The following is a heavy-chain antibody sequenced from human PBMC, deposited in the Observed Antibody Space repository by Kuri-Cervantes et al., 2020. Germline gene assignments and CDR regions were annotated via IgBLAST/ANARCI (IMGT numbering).Heavy chain of an antibody. V-gene: IGHV3-48*04. D-gene: IGHD6-19*01. CDR1: GFTFSSYN. Sequence: LSLTCAASGFTFSSYNMNWVRQAPGKGLEWVSYISRSSSTIYYADSVKGRFTISRDNAKNSLYLQMNSLRVEDTAFYYCAHLGAADRYSSDHFDYWGQGTLVTVSS. J-gene: IGHJ4*02. CDR3: AHLGAADRYSSDHFDY. CDR2: ISRSSSTI.